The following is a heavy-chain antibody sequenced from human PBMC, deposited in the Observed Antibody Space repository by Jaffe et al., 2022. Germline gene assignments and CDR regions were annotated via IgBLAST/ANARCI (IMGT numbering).Heavy chain of an antibody. CDR2: ISGSGGST. V-gene: IGHV3-23*01. CDR3: AKDPRDYSNYGSRGHYFDY. J-gene: IGHJ4*02. D-gene: IGHD4-4*01. CDR1: GFTFSSYA. Sequence: EVQLLESGGGLVQPGGSLRLSCAASGFTFSSYAMSWVRQAPGKGLEWVSAISGSGGSTYYADSVKGRFTISRDNSKNTLYLQMNSLRAEDTAVYYCAKDPRDYSNYGSRGHYFDYWGQGTLVTVSS.